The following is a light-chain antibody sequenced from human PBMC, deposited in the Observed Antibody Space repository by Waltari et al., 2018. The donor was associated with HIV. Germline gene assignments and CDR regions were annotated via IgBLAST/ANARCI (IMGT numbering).Light chain of an antibody. Sequence: QSVLTQPPSASGTPGQRVSISCSGSSSNIGSNAANWYQQLPGTAPKLLIYSNNQRASGVPDRFSGSKSGTSASLAISGLQSEDEADYYCAAWDDSLNGYYVFGTGTKVTVL. CDR3: AAWDDSLNGYYV. J-gene: IGLJ1*01. CDR2: SNN. CDR1: SSNIGSNA. V-gene: IGLV1-44*01.